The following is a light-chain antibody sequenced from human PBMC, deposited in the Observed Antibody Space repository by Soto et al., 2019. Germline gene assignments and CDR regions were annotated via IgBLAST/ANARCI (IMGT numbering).Light chain of an antibody. V-gene: IGKV3-11*01. CDR1: QSVEKY. Sequence: EVVLTQSPATLSWSPGERAILSCRASQSVEKYLAWYQQKPGQAPRLLIYDTSNRATGIPARFSGSGSETDFTLTISSLEPEDFAVYYCQQRKHWPPLTFGGGTKVEIK. CDR3: QQRKHWPPLT. J-gene: IGKJ4*01. CDR2: DTS.